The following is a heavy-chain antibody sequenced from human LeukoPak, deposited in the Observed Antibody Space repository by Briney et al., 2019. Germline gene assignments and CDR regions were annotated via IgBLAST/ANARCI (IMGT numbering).Heavy chain of an antibody. CDR3: AKDGITIFGVVIIGYMDV. CDR2: ISGSGGST. CDR1: GFTFSSYA. V-gene: IGHV3-23*01. J-gene: IGHJ6*03. Sequence: GGSLRLSCAASGFTFSSYAMSWVRQAPGKGLEWVSAISGSGGSTYYADPVKGRFTISRDNSKNTLYLQMNSLRAEDTAVYYCAKDGITIFGVVIIGYMDVWGKGTTVTVSS. D-gene: IGHD3-3*01.